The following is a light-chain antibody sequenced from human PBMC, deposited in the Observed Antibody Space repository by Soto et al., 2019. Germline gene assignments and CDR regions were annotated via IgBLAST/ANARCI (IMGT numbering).Light chain of an antibody. J-gene: IGKJ1*01. CDR3: QQYNSYPWT. CDR1: QSISSW. Sequence: DIQMTQSPSTLSASVGDRVTITCRASQSISSWLAWYQQKTGKAPKLLIYKASSLESGVPSRFSGSGSGTEFTLTISSMQPDDFATYYCQQYNSYPWTYGHGTKVEI. CDR2: KAS. V-gene: IGKV1-5*03.